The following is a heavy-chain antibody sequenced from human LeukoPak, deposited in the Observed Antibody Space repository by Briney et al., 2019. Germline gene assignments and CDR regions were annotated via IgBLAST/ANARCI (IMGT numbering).Heavy chain of an antibody. D-gene: IGHD3-16*01. J-gene: IGHJ3*02. V-gene: IGHV1-2*04. CDR1: GYTFSDYY. CDR2: INLKSGGK. Sequence: SSQTLSCKASGYTFSDYYIHWVRQAPAQGLEWMGLINLKSGGKEYEQKFQGWVTITRDTVISPAYLDLRRLACDDTGGYHCARGFYDIRLGDEAFDIWGGGTMV. CDR3: ARGFYDIRLGDEAFDI.